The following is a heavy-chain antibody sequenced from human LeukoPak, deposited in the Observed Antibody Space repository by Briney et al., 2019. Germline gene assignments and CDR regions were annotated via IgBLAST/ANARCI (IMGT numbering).Heavy chain of an antibody. CDR1: GFTFSSYG. J-gene: IGHJ4*02. CDR2: ISYDGSNK. D-gene: IGHD2-8*01. V-gene: IGHV3-30*18. Sequence: PGGSLRLSCAASGFTFSSYGMHWVRQAPGKGLEWVAVISYDGSNKYYADSLKGRFTISRDNSKNTLYLQMNSLRAEDTAGYYCAKGLTNGVPEWGQGTLVTDSS. CDR3: AKGLTNGVPE.